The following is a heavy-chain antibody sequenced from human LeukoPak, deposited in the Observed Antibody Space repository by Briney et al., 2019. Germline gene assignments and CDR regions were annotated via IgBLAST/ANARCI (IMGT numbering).Heavy chain of an antibody. J-gene: IGHJ4*02. CDR3: ARGGELLPSSFDY. V-gene: IGHV4-59*01. D-gene: IGHD3-10*01. Sequence: SETLSLTCTVSGGSISSYYWSWIRQPPGKGLEWIGYIYYSGSTNYNPSLKSRVTISVDTSKNQFSLKLSSVTAADTAVYYCARGGELLPSSFDYWGQGTLVTVSS. CDR2: IYYSGST. CDR1: GGSISSYY.